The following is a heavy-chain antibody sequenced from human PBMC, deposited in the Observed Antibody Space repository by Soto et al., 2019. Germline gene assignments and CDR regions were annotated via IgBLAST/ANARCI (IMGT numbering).Heavy chain of an antibody. Sequence: PSETLSLTGTASGGSISGYYWTWIRQPPGTGLEWIGEINHSGSTNYNPSLKSRVTISVDTSKNQFSLKLTSVTAADTAVYYCFRDNITGRFDYWGHGTRVTDSS. CDR3: FRDNITGRFDY. V-gene: IGHV4-34*01. CDR2: INHSGST. D-gene: IGHD2-8*02. CDR1: GGSISGYY. J-gene: IGHJ4*01.